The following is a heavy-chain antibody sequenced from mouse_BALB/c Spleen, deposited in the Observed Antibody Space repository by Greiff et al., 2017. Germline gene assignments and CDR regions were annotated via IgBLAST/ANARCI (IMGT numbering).Heavy chain of an antibody. CDR1: GYTFTSYW. CDR2: IDPSDSYT. V-gene: IGHV1S127*01. Sequence: QVQLQQPGAELVKPGASVKMSCKASGYTFTSYWMHWVKQRPGQGLEWIGVIDPSDSYTSYNQKFKGKATLTVDTSSSTAYMQLSSLTSEDSAVYYCLTTVVPYYFDYWGQGTTLTVSS. CDR3: LTTVVPYYFDY. D-gene: IGHD1-1*01. J-gene: IGHJ2*01.